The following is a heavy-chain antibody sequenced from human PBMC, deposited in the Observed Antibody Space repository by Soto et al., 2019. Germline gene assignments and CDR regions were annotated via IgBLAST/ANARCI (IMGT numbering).Heavy chain of an antibody. Sequence: GGSLRLSCAASGFTVSSNYMSWVRQAPGKGLEWVSVIYSGGSTYYADSVKGRFTISRDNSKNTLYLQMNSLRAEDTAVYYCARDVRGDGYYYYYYMDVWGKGTTVTVSS. CDR1: GFTVSSNY. J-gene: IGHJ6*03. D-gene: IGHD4-17*01. CDR2: IYSGGST. CDR3: ARDVRGDGYYYYYYMDV. V-gene: IGHV3-66*01.